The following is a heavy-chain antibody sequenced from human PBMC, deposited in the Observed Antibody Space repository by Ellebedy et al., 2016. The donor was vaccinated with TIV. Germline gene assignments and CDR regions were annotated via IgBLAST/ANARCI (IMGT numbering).Heavy chain of an antibody. CDR1: GGTFSSYA. V-gene: IGHV1-69*04. J-gene: IGHJ4*02. D-gene: IGHD5-18*01. CDR3: VRDQATSERYSYGYSLDY. Sequence: AASVKVSCKASGGTFSSYAISWVRQAPGQELEWMGRIIPILGIANYAQKFQGRVTITADKSTSTAYMELSSLRSEDTAVYYCVRDQATSERYSYGYSLDYWGQGTLVTVSS. CDR2: IIPILGIA.